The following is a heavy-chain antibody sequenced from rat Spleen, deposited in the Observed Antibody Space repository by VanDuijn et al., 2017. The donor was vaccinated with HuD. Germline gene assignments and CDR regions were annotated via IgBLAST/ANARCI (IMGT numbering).Heavy chain of an antibody. CDR1: GFTFSDYY. V-gene: IGHV5-20*01. Sequence: EVQLAESGGGLVQPGRSLKLSCAASGFTFSDYYMAWVRQAPTKGLEWVASISYDGGGTYYRDSVKGRFTVSRDNAQNTLYLQMNSLRSEDTATYYCTRGGNYALDAWGQGASVTVSS. CDR3: TRGGNYALDA. D-gene: IGHD1-10*01. CDR2: ISYDGGGT. J-gene: IGHJ4*01.